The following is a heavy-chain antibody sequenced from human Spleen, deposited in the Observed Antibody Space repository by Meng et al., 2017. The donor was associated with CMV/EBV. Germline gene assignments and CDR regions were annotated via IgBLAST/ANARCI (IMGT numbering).Heavy chain of an antibody. D-gene: IGHD6-13*01. Sequence: GGSLRLSCAASGFTFSSYSMNWVRQAPGKGLEWVSSISSSSSYIYYADSVKGRFTISRDNAKNSLYLQMNSLRAEDTAVYYCARGAGYSSSWGAFDIWGQGTMVTVSS. V-gene: IGHV3-21*01. J-gene: IGHJ3*02. CDR3: ARGAGYSSSWGAFDI. CDR2: ISSSSSYI. CDR1: GFTFSSYS.